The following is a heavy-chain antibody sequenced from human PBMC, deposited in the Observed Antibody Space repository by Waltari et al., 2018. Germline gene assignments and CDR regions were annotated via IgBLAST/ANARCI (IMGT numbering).Heavy chain of an antibody. J-gene: IGHJ4*02. Sequence: QLQLQESGPGLVKPSETLSLTCTVSGGSISNSSYYWDWIRQPPGKGLEWIGSIYYSGSTYYNPSLKSRVTISVDTSKNQFSLKLSSVTAADTAVYYCARSGLLHYFDYWGQGTLVTVSS. V-gene: IGHV4-39*01. CDR3: ARSGLLHYFDY. D-gene: IGHD2-21*01. CDR1: GGSISNSSYY. CDR2: IYYSGST.